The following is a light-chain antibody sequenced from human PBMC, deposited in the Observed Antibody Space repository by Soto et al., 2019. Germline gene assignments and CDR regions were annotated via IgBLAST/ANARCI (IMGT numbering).Light chain of an antibody. V-gene: IGKV1-39*01. CDR1: QSISSY. CDR3: QQSYSTPPWT. CDR2: AAS. J-gene: IGKJ1*01. Sequence: DIQITQSPCSLSASVGDRVTITCRASQSISSYLNWYQQKPGKAPKLLIYAASSLQSGVPSRFSGSGSGTDFTLTISSLQPEHFATYYCQQSYSTPPWTFGQGTKVEIK.